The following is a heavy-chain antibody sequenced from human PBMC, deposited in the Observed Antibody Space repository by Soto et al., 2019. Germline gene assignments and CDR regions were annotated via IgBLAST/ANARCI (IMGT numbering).Heavy chain of an antibody. V-gene: IGHV4-30-4*01. D-gene: IGHD3-9*01. J-gene: IGHJ4*02. CDR2: IYYSGST. CDR3: ARGAYYDILTVDY. CDR1: GGSISSGDYY. Sequence: PSETLSLTCTVSGGSISSGDYYWSWIRQPPGKGLEWIGYIYYSGSTYYNPSLKSRVTISVDTSKNQFSLKLSSVTAADTAVYYCARGAYYDILTVDYWGQGTLVTVSS.